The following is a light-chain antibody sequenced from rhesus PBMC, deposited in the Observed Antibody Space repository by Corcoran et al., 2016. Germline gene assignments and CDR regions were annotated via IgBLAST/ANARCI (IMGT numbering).Light chain of an antibody. J-gene: IGKJ2*01. Sequence: EIVMTQSPATLSLSPGERATLSCRASQSGSSNVAWYQQKPEPAPRLLIYGASSRATGIPDRFSGSGSGTDFTLTFSSLVPEDFAVYYCQQYSNWPYSFGQGTKVEIK. CDR3: QQYSNWPYS. CDR1: QSGSSN. V-gene: IGKV3S9*01. CDR2: GAS.